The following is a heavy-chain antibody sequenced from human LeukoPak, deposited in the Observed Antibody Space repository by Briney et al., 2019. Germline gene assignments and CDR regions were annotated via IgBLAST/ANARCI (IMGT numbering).Heavy chain of an antibody. CDR1: GYTFTNYY. Sequence: ASVKVSCKASGYTFTNYYIHWVRQAPGQGLEWTGIINPSGGSTSYAQKFQGRVTMTRDTSTSTVYMELSSLRSEDTAVYYCAREGPYSDSSRSRFDYWGQGTLVTVYS. CDR2: INPSGGST. J-gene: IGHJ4*02. D-gene: IGHD6-6*01. CDR3: AREGPYSDSSRSRFDY. V-gene: IGHV1-46*01.